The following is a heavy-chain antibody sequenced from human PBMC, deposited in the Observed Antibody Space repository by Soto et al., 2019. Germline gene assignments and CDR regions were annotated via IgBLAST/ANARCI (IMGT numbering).Heavy chain of an antibody. Sequence: GGSLRLSCAASGFTFSSFAMSWVRQAPGKGLEWVSIISATGASTNYADSVKGRFTLSRDSSKDTLYLQMNSLRAEDTAVYYCALRGYNSYFFDYWGQGALVTVSS. CDR1: GFTFSSFA. V-gene: IGHV3-23*01. D-gene: IGHD5-12*01. CDR3: ALRGYNSYFFDY. CDR2: ISATGAST. J-gene: IGHJ4*02.